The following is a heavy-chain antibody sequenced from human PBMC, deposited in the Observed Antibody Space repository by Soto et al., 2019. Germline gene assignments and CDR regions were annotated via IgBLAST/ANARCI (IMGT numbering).Heavy chain of an antibody. CDR2: IFGSDSDT. V-gene: IGHV5-51*01. Sequence: GESLKISCKVSGYSFTSYWIGWVRQMPEKGLGWMGIIFGSDSDTRYSPSFEGQVTISADMSISTAYLQLSSLKASDTAIYYCARLRFSGAPSGMDVWGQGTTVTVSS. CDR1: GYSFTSYW. CDR3: ARLRFSGAPSGMDV. J-gene: IGHJ6*02. D-gene: IGHD3-10*01.